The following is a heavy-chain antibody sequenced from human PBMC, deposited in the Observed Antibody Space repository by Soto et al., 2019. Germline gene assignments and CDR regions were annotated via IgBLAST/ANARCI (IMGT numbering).Heavy chain of an antibody. CDR1: GFALSRYW. J-gene: IGHJ6*02. Sequence: PWGSLRLSCTASGFALSRYWMYWVRQVPWKWLVWVAHITSEGSNKYYADSVKGRFTISRDNSKNTLYLQMNSLRAEDTAVYYCARDQIDIVLMVYAIEGGDYYGMDVWGQGTTVTVSS. D-gene: IGHD2-8*01. CDR2: ITSEGSNK. V-gene: IGHV3-30-3*01. CDR3: ARDQIDIVLMVYAIEGGDYYGMDV.